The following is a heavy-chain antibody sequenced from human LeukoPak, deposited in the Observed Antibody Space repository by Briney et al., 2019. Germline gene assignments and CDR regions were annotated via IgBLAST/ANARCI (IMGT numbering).Heavy chain of an antibody. CDR3: AKEEAITILTHHGQSEMGNEI. J-gene: IGHJ4*02. D-gene: IGHD3-9*01. Sequence: QSGGSLRLSCTASGFSFSTYAMNWVRHAPGKGLEWVSSIIGSGVDTYHADSVRGRFTISRDNSKNTVYLQMTSLRAEDTAVYYCAKEEAITILTHHGQSEMGNEIWGQGTLVTVSS. V-gene: IGHV3-23*01. CDR1: GFSFSTYA. CDR2: IIGSGVDT.